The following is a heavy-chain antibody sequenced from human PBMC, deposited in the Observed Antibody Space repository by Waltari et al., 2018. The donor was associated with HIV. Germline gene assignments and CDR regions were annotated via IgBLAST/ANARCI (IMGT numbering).Heavy chain of an antibody. CDR1: GGTFRSYS. CDR3: ARDHRGNKLLYGMDV. Sequence: QVHLVPSGPEVKKPGSSVRVACKVSGGTFRSYSINWVRQAPRQGLEWMGEISPAFGTANYAERFQGRVTITADEYTSTAYMDLSSLRSEDTAVYFCARDHRGNKLLYGMDVWGQGTTVTV. J-gene: IGHJ6*02. V-gene: IGHV1-69*01. CDR2: ISPAFGTA.